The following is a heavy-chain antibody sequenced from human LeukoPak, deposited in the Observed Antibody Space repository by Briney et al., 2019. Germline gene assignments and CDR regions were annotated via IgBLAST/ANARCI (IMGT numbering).Heavy chain of an antibody. J-gene: IGHJ6*03. Sequence: LTGGSLRLSCAASGFTVSYNYMSWVRQAPGKGLEWVSVIYSGGSTYYADSVKGRFTISRDNSKNTLYLQMNSLRAEDTAVYYCASNEEMATTGGYYYYMDVWGKGTTVTISS. V-gene: IGHV3-53*01. CDR1: GFTVSYNY. CDR3: ASNEEMATTGGYYYYMDV. CDR2: IYSGGST. D-gene: IGHD5-24*01.